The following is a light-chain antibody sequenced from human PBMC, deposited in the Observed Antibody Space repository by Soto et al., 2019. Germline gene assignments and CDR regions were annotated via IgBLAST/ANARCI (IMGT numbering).Light chain of an antibody. V-gene: IGKV3-20*01. CDR2: GAS. CDR3: QEDGSSPLT. Sequence: EIVLTQSPGTLSLSPGERATLSCRASQSVSSSYLAWYQQKPGQAPRLLIYGASSRATGIPDRFSGSGSWAAFTLTISRLEPEDFAVYYGQEDGSSPLTFGGGTKVDSK. J-gene: IGKJ4*01. CDR1: QSVSSSY.